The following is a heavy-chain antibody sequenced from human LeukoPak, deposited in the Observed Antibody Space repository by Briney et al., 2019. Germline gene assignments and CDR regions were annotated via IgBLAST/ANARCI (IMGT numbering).Heavy chain of an antibody. CDR2: IIPIFGTA. Sequence: SVKVSCKASGGTFSSYAISWVRQAPGQGLEWMGGIIPIFGTANYAQKFQGRVTITTDEPTSTAYMELSSLRYEDTAVYYCARGIVLRNYYYDSSGQTSLDYWGQGTLVTVSS. V-gene: IGHV1-69*05. CDR3: ARGIVLRNYYYDSSGQTSLDY. J-gene: IGHJ4*02. D-gene: IGHD3-22*01. CDR1: GGTFSSYA.